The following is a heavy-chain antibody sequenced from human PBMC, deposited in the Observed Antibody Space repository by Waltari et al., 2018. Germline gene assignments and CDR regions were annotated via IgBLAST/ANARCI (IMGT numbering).Heavy chain of an antibody. CDR3: AKLWFGELIDNWFDP. CDR2: ISGSGGST. Sequence: EVQLLESGGGLVQPGGSLRLSCAASGFTFSSYAMSWVRQAPGKGLEWVPAISGSGGSTYYADSVKGRFTIARDNSKNTLYLQMNSLRAEDTAVYYCAKLWFGELIDNWFDPWGQGTLVTVSS. V-gene: IGHV3-23*01. J-gene: IGHJ5*02. D-gene: IGHD3-10*01. CDR1: GFTFSSYA.